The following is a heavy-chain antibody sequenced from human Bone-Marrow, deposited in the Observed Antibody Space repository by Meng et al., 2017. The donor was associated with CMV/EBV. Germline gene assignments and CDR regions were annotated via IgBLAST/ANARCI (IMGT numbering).Heavy chain of an antibody. CDR3: ARDRGIAAVNWFDP. J-gene: IGHJ5*02. D-gene: IGHD6-13*01. V-gene: IGHV4-31*03. CDR1: GGSINSDGYY. CDR2: IYYSGST. Sequence: SETLSLTCTVFGGSINSDGYYWSWIRQHPGKDLEWIGYIYYSGSTSYNPSLKSRVTISIDASKNQFSLKLSSVTAADTAVYYCARDRGIAAVNWFDPWGQGILVTASS.